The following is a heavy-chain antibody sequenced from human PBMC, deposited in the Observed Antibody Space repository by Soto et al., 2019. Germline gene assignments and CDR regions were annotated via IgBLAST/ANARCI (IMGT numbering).Heavy chain of an antibody. D-gene: IGHD3-3*02. V-gene: IGHV4-4*02. CDR2: LYHSGRT. CDR1: GGSISSSNW. J-gene: IGHJ6*02. CDR3: ARDSNHYGMDV. Sequence: SETLSLTCAVSGGSISSSNWWSSARRPPGRGLEWMGELYHSGRTNSNPSIKSQVTISVDKSKNQFTLKLRSVTAADTAVYYCARDSNHYGMDVWGQGTTVTVSS.